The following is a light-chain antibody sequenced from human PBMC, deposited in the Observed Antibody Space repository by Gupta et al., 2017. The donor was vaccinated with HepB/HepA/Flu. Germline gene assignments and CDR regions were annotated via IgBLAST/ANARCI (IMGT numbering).Light chain of an antibody. Sequence: QSVLTQPPSVSAAPGPQVHIARTWSSPNIGAGYDVPWYQQLPGTAPKLLIYGNINRPSGVPDRFSGSKSATSASLAITGLQAEDEADYYCPAYDSSLSSSVFGGGTKLTVL. CDR1: SPNIGAGYD. CDR2: GNI. V-gene: IGLV1-40*01. J-gene: IGLJ2*01. CDR3: PAYDSSLSSSV.